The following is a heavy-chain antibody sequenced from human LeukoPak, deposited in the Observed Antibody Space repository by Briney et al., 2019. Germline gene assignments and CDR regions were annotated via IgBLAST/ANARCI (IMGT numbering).Heavy chain of an antibody. CDR3: ARGDLAVAGTFPNDY. D-gene: IGHD6-19*01. J-gene: IGHJ4*02. CDR1: GYTFTGYY. Sequence: ASVKVSCKASGYTFTGYYLHWVRQAPGQGLEWMGWINPNSGGTNYAQKFQGRVTMTWDTSISTAYMELSRLRSDDTAVYYCARGDLAVAGTFPNDYWGQGTLDTVSS. V-gene: IGHV1-2*02. CDR2: INPNSGGT.